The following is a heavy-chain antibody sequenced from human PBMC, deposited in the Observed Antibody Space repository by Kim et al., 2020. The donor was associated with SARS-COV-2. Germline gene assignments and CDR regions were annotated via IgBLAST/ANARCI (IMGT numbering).Heavy chain of an antibody. Sequence: GRGTRYADSVQGRFTSSRDNAKNTLYLQMNSLGAENTAVYYCASGLTPGQYWGQGTLVTVSS. J-gene: IGHJ4*02. D-gene: IGHD2-15*01. V-gene: IGHV3-74*01. CDR2: GRGT. CDR3: ASGLTPGQY.